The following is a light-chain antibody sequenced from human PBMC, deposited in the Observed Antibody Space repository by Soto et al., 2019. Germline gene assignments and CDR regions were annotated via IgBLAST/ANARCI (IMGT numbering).Light chain of an antibody. CDR1: SSNIGAGYD. CDR2: ANS. V-gene: IGLV1-40*01. Sequence: QSSLTQPPSVSGAPGQGVTISCTGSSSNIGAGYDVHWYQQLPGTAPKLLIYANSNRPSGVPGRFSGSKSGTSASLAITGLQAEDEADYYCQSYDSSLSGYVFGTGTKVTVL. CDR3: QSYDSSLSGYV. J-gene: IGLJ1*01.